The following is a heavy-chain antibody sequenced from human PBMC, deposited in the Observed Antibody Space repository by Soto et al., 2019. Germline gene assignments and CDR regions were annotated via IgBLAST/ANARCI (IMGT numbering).Heavy chain of an antibody. CDR2: IVVGSGNT. Sequence: SVKVSCKASGFSFTSSAMQWVRLARGQRLEWIGWIVVGSGNTNYAQKFQERVSITRDMSTRTAYMELSSLRSEDTAVYYCAAGVTYDGNFDIWGQGTMVTVSS. CDR1: GFSFTSSA. D-gene: IGHD5-12*01. V-gene: IGHV1-58*02. J-gene: IGHJ3*02. CDR3: AAGVTYDGNFDI.